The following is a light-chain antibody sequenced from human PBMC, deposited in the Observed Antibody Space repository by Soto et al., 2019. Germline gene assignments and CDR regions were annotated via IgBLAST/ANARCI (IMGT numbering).Light chain of an antibody. Sequence: DIQLTQSPSFLSASVGDRLTITCRASQDISTYLTWYQQNPGKAPKLLIYTASTLQSGVPSRFSGSGSGTEFTLTIRSLQPEDFATYYCQQLHSFPPTFGQGTKVEIK. V-gene: IGKV1-9*01. CDR1: QDISTY. J-gene: IGKJ1*01. CDR2: TAS. CDR3: QQLHSFPPT.